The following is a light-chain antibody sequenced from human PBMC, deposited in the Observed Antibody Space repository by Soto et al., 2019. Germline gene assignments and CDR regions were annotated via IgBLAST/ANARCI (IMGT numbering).Light chain of an antibody. Sequence: ELLFTQSPGTLSLSPGERATLSCRASQSVNNNYLAWYQQKPGQSRRLLIYGASIRATAIPDRLSGSGSGTDFTLTISILEPEDYAVYYCQQHSHPITFGGGTKVDIK. J-gene: IGKJ4*01. CDR1: QSVNNNY. CDR2: GAS. CDR3: QQHSHPIT. V-gene: IGKV3-20*01.